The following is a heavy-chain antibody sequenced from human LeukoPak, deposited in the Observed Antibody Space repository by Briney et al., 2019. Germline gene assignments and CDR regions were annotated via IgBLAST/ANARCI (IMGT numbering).Heavy chain of an antibody. Sequence: PGGSLRLSCAASGFPFSTFGMHWVRQAPGKGLEWVTYIRYDGSNKYYADSVKGRFTISRDNSKNTLYLQMNTLRADDTAVYYCARPRIVATSYFDYWGQGTLVTVSS. CDR3: ARPRIVATSYFDY. D-gene: IGHD5-12*01. V-gene: IGHV3-30*02. CDR2: IRYDGSNK. J-gene: IGHJ4*02. CDR1: GFPFSTFG.